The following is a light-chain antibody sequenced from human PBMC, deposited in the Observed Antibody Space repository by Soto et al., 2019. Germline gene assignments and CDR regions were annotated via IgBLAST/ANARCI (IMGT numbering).Light chain of an antibody. CDR2: EVT. CDR1: SGDIGGYNY. CDR3: SSYSNTATPCV. V-gene: IGLV2-14*01. J-gene: IGLJ1*01. Sequence: QSVLTQPASVSGSPGQSITISCTGTSGDIGGYNYVSWYQQHPGTAPKLIISEVTNRPSGVSDRFSGSRSGNTASLTISGLQVEDEADYYCSSYSNTATPCVFGSGTKVTAL.